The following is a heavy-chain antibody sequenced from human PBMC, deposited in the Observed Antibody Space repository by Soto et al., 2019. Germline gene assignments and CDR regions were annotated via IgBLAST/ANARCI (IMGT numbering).Heavy chain of an antibody. V-gene: IGHV1-18*01. D-gene: IGHD3-9*01. J-gene: IGHJ4*02. CDR3: VRDRFAYVDPPASDY. Sequence: QVQLVQSGAEVKRPGASVKVSCKASNYTFINFGISWVRQAPGQGLEWMGWITTFNGKTNYAQKFQGRITITADTSTSTAYMELRSLISDDTAVYYGVRDRFAYVDPPASDYWGQGTLVTVSS. CDR2: ITTFNGKT. CDR1: NYTFINFG.